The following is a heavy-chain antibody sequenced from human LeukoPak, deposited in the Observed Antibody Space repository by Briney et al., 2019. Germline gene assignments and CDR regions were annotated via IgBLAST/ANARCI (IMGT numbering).Heavy chain of an antibody. Sequence: ASVKVSCKVSGYTLTELSMHWVRQAPGKGLEWMGGFDPEDGETIYAQKFQGRVTMTEDTSTDTAYMELSSLRSEDTAVYYCARAAWGRENGDYGDYDFEYYMDLWGKGTTVTVSS. CDR1: GYTLTELS. CDR3: ARAAWGRENGDYGDYDFEYYMDL. J-gene: IGHJ6*03. V-gene: IGHV1-24*01. D-gene: IGHD4-17*01. CDR2: FDPEDGET.